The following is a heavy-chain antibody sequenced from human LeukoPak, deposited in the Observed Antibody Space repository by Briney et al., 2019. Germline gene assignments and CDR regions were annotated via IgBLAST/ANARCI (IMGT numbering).Heavy chain of an antibody. J-gene: IGHJ5*02. CDR2: ISGSGGST. V-gene: IGHV3-23*01. Sequence: GGSLRLSCAASGFTFSSYAMSWVRQAPGKGLEWVSAISGSGGSTYYADSVKGRFTISRDNSKNTLYLQMNSLRAEDTAVYYCAKLGIVVVVAAATWFDPWGQGTLVTVSS. CDR1: GFTFSSYA. CDR3: AKLGIVVVVAAATWFDP. D-gene: IGHD2-15*01.